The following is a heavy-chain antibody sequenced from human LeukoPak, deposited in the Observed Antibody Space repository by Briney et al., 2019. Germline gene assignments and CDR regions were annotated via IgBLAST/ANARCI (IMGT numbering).Heavy chain of an antibody. CDR1: GFTFSIYW. CDR2: IKEDGSEK. V-gene: IGHV3-7*01. D-gene: IGHD6-19*01. J-gene: IGHJ4*02. Sequence: PGGSLRLSCAASGFTFSIYWMSWVRQAPGKGLEWVANIKEDGSEKYYVDSVKGRFTISRDNAKNSLYLLMNSLRAEDTAVYYCARNGGVAGLFDYWGQGTLVTVSS. CDR3: ARNGGVAGLFDY.